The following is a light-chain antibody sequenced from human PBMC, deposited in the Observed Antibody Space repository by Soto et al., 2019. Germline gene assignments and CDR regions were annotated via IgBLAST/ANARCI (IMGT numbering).Light chain of an antibody. CDR1: QSVRNN. V-gene: IGKV3-15*01. J-gene: IGKJ5*01. CDR2: GAS. CDR3: QHYNNWPHT. Sequence: EIVITQSPATLSVSPGERATLSCRASQSVRNNLAWYQQKPGQTPSLLIYGASTRATGIPARFSGGGSGTEFTLTISNLQSEDFAVYYCQHYNNWPHTFGQGTRLEIK.